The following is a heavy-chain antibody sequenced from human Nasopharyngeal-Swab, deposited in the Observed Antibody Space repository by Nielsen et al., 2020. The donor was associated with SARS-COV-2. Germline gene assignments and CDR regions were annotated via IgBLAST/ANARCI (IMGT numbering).Heavy chain of an antibody. D-gene: IGHD6-19*01. Sequence: ASVKVSCKASGYTFTSYGISWVRQATGQGLEWMGWISAYNGNTNYAQKLQGRVTMTTDTSTSTAYMELRSLRSDDTAVYYCAIDYRAWSSGFPFDYWGQGTLVTVSS. CDR1: GYTFTSYG. CDR3: AIDYRAWSSGFPFDY. J-gene: IGHJ4*02. V-gene: IGHV1-18*01. CDR2: ISAYNGNT.